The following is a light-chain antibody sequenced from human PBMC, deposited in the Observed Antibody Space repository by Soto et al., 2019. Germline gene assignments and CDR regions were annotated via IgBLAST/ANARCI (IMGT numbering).Light chain of an antibody. Sequence: QSALTQPHSVSGSPGQSVTISCTGTSSDVGTYSYISWYQQHPGKAPKLMIYDVNKRPSGVPDRLSGSKSVNTASLTISGRQAEDEADYYCSSYAGNYRSVFAAGTKVTVL. CDR2: DVN. CDR1: SSDVGTYSY. J-gene: IGLJ1*01. CDR3: SSYAGNYRSV. V-gene: IGLV2-11*01.